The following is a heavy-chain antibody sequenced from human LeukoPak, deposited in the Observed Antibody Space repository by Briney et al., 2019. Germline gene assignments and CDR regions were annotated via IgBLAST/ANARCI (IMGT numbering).Heavy chain of an antibody. Sequence: ASVKVSCKASGYTFTSYGISWVRQAPGQGLEWMGWISAYNGNTNYAQKLQGRVTMTTDTSTSTAYMELRSLRSDDTAVYYCARDHLEQWLVQGGAFDIWGQGTVVTVSS. V-gene: IGHV1-18*01. J-gene: IGHJ3*02. CDR3: ARDHLEQWLVQGGAFDI. D-gene: IGHD6-19*01. CDR2: ISAYNGNT. CDR1: GYTFTSYG.